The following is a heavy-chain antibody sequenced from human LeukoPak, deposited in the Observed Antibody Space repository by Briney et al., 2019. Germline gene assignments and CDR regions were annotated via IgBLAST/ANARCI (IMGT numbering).Heavy chain of an antibody. Sequence: GRSLRLSCAASGFTFSSYGMHWVRQAPGKGLEWVAVISYDGSNKYYADSVKGRFTISRDNSKNTLYLQMNSLRAEDTAVYYCARDSSLEKNYYYYYYMDVWGKGTTVTVSS. J-gene: IGHJ6*03. D-gene: IGHD3-3*02. CDR2: ISYDGSNK. CDR1: GFTFSSYG. V-gene: IGHV3-30*03. CDR3: ARDSSLEKNYYYYYYMDV.